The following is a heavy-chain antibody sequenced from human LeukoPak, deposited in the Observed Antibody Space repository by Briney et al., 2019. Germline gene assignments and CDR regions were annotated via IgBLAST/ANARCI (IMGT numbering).Heavy chain of an antibody. CDR2: ISSSSSYI. V-gene: IGHV3-21*01. D-gene: IGHD3-10*01. J-gene: IGHJ4*02. CDR1: GLTFSSYS. Sequence: GGSLRLSCAASGLTFSSYSMNWVRQAPGKGLEWVSSISSSSSYIYYADSVKGRFTISRDNAKNSLYLQMNSLGAEDTAVYYCARDSYYGSGSYSFDYWGQGTLVTVSS. CDR3: ARDSYYGSGSYSFDY.